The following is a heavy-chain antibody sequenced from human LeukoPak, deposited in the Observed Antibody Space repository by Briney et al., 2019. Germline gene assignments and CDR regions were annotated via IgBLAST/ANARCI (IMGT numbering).Heavy chain of an antibody. CDR2: IYHSGST. CDR1: GGSISSGGYS. CDR3: ARAPYQLLAGSGLHYYYGMDV. V-gene: IGHV4-30-2*01. J-gene: IGHJ6*02. Sequence: TSETLSLTCAVSGGSISSGGYSWSWIRQPPGKGLEWIGYIYHSGSTYYNPSLKSRVTISVDRSKNQFSLKLSSVTAADTAVYHCARAPYQLLAGSGLHYYYGMDVWGQGTTVTVSS. D-gene: IGHD2-2*01.